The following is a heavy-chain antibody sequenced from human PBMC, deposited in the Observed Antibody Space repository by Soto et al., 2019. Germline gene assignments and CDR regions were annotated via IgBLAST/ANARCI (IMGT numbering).Heavy chain of an antibody. Sequence: QVQLVESGGGVVQSGRSLRLSCAASGFTFSNYGMHWVRQAPGKGLEWVAVIWYDGSNKYYADSVKGRFTISRDNSKNTLYLQMNSLRAEETAVYYCARARSGSLEAFDIWGQGTIVTVSS. D-gene: IGHD3-3*01. CDR1: GFTFSNYG. J-gene: IGHJ3*02. CDR3: ARARSGSLEAFDI. CDR2: IWYDGSNK. V-gene: IGHV3-33*01.